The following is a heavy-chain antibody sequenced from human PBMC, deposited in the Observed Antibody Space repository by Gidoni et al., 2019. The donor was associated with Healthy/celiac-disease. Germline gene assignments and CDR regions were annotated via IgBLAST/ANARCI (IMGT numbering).Heavy chain of an antibody. J-gene: IGHJ6*02. V-gene: IGHV4-39*01. CDR2: IYYSGST. CDR1: GVSISSSSYY. Sequence: QLQLQESGPGLVKPSETLSLTCTVSGVSISSSSYYWGWIRQPPGKGLEWIGSIYYSGSTYYNPSLKSRVTISVDTSKNQFSLKLSSVTAADTAVYYCASLVVVAATRHYYYYYGMDVWGQGTTVTVSS. D-gene: IGHD2-15*01. CDR3: ASLVVVAATRHYYYYYGMDV.